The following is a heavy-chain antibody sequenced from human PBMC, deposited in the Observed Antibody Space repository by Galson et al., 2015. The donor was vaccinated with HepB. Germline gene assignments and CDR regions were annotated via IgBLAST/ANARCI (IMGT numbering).Heavy chain of an antibody. J-gene: IGHJ5*02. CDR3: ARAALGWFDP. CDR2: ICISYSII. V-gene: IGHV3-11*01. CDR1: GFTFSDYC. Sequence: SLRLSCAASGFTFSDYCMSWIRQALGKGLEWVSYICISYSIIYYADSVKGRFTISRDNVKNSLYLQMNILRAEDTAVYYCARAALGWFDPWGQGTLVTVSS. D-gene: IGHD6-25*01.